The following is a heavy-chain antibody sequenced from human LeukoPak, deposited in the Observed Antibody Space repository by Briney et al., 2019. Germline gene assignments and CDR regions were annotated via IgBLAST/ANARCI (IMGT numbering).Heavy chain of an antibody. Sequence: PGGSLRLSCAASGFTFSSYAMHWVRQAPGKGLEWVAVISYDRSNKYYADSVKGRFTISRDNSKNTLYLQMNSLRAEDTAVYYCARGEELLWFGESAGFDYWGQGTLVTVSS. CDR3: ARGEELLWFGESAGFDY. CDR1: GFTFSSYA. V-gene: IGHV3-30-3*01. D-gene: IGHD3-10*01. CDR2: ISYDRSNK. J-gene: IGHJ4*02.